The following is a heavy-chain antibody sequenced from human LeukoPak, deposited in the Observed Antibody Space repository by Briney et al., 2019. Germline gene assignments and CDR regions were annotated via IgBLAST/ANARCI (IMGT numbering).Heavy chain of an antibody. CDR3: ARTRYYYNSRSYGAPYYFDY. Sequence: SETLSLICVVSGGSISSTSNYWGWLRQPPRKGPGGIGSIYYSGSTYYSPSLKSRVTISVDTAKNPFSLKLSSVTAADTAVYYCARTRYYYNSRSYGAPYYFDYWGQGTLVTVSS. CDR2: IYYSGST. CDR1: GGSISSTSNY. D-gene: IGHD3-10*01. V-gene: IGHV4-39*07. J-gene: IGHJ4*02.